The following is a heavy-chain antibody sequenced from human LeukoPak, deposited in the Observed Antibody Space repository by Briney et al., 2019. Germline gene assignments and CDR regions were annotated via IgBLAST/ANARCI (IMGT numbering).Heavy chain of an antibody. J-gene: IGHJ6*02. D-gene: IGHD6-19*01. CDR1: GFTFSSYW. Sequence: PGGSLRLSCAASGFTFSSYWMHWVRQAPGKGLVWVSRINSDGSSTSYADSVKGRFTISRDNAKNTLYLQMNSLRAEDTAVYYCARETGQQWLVPYYGMDVWGQGTTVTVSS. CDR2: INSDGSST. V-gene: IGHV3-74*01. CDR3: ARETGQQWLVPYYGMDV.